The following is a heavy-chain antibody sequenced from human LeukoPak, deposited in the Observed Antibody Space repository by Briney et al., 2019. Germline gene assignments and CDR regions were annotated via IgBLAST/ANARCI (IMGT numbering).Heavy chain of an antibody. D-gene: IGHD3-10*01. Sequence: PSETLSLTCAVYGGSFSGYYWNWIRQPPGKGLEWIGEINHSGRTNYNPSLKSRVTISVDTSKKQFSLKLSSVTAADTAVYYCARGVDYYGVWGQGTLVTVSS. J-gene: IGHJ4*02. CDR3: ARGVDYYGV. CDR2: INHSGRT. V-gene: IGHV4-34*01. CDR1: GGSFSGYY.